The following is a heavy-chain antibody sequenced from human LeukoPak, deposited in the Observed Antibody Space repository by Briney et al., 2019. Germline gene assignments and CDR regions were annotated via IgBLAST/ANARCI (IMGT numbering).Heavy chain of an antibody. CDR2: ISHDGSVK. CDR3: AKDRGCTSTSCHLNWFDP. Sequence: GGSLRLSCAASGFTFSNYGIHWVRQAPGKGLEWVAVISHDGSVKLYADSVKGRFTISRDNSKNTVYLQMNSLRAEDTAVYYCAKDRGCTSTSCHLNWFDPWGQGTLLTVSS. J-gene: IGHJ5*02. D-gene: IGHD2-2*01. CDR1: GFTFSNYG. V-gene: IGHV3-30*18.